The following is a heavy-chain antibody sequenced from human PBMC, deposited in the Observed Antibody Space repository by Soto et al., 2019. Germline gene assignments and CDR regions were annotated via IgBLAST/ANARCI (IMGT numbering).Heavy chain of an antibody. J-gene: IGHJ4*02. CDR3: AKADYYDILTGHWDY. V-gene: IGHV3-23*01. Sequence: GGSLRLSCVASGFTFSSYAMTWVRQAPGKGLEWVSAISGGGDSTYYAGSVKGRFTISRDNSKNTLSLQMNNLRAEDTAVYYCAKADYYDILTGHWDYWGQGTVVTVSS. CDR1: GFTFSSYA. D-gene: IGHD3-9*01. CDR2: ISGGGDST.